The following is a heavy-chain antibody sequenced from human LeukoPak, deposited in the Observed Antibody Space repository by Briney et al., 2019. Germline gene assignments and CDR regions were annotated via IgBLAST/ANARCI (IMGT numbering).Heavy chain of an antibody. CDR3: ARGGSEGIYCSGGSCYSYNWLDP. CDR1: GGTFISYA. J-gene: IGHJ5*02. CDR2: IIPIFGTS. D-gene: IGHD2-15*01. Sequence: SVKVSCKASGGTFISYAISWVRQAPGEGREWMGGIIPIFGTSNYAQKFEGRITITADASTSAAYMELSSLRCEDTAVSYCARGGSEGIYCSGGSCYSYNWLDPWGQGTLVTVSS. V-gene: IGHV1-69*13.